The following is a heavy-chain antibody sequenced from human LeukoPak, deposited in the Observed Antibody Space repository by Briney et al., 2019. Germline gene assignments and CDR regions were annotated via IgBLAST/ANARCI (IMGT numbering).Heavy chain of an antibody. J-gene: IGHJ4*02. CDR2: INAGNGNT. CDR3: ERGTGWFGELFPHEY. D-gene: IGHD3-10*01. CDR1: GYTFTSYA. V-gene: IGHV1-3*01. Sequence: ASVKVSCKASGYTFTSYAMHWVRQAPGQRLEWMGWINAGNGNTKYSQKFEGRVTITRDTSASTAYMELSSLRSEDTAVYYCERGTGWFGELFPHEYWGQGTLATVSS.